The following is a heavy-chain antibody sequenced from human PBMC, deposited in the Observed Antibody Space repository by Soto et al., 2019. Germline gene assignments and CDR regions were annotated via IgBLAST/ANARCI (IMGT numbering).Heavy chain of an antibody. Sequence: QVQLVQSGAEMKKPGSSVKVSCQSSGGTFNTYAMNWVRQAPGQGPEWMGDISPMLGDANYAPKFQGRVTITSAESTGTSYMQLTSSTSEDPALYFCAREVQVHTPAFVYWGQGTLVTVSS. V-gene: IGHV1-69*19. CDR1: GGTFNTYA. CDR3: AREVQVHTPAFVY. CDR2: ISPMLGDA. D-gene: IGHD3-10*01. J-gene: IGHJ4*02.